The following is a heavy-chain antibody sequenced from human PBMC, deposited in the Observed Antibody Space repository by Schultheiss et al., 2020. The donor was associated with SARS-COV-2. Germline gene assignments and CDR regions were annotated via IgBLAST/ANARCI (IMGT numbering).Heavy chain of an antibody. V-gene: IGHV1-18*04. CDR2: IRAYNGNT. CDR1: GYTFTGYS. Sequence: ASVKVSCKASGYTFTGYSVHWVRQAPGQGLEWMGWIRAYNGNTNFAQELQGRVTMTTDTSTSTAYMELSSLRSEDTAVYYCARGPRSSGWYYFDYWGQGTLVTVSS. CDR3: ARGPRSSGWYYFDY. D-gene: IGHD6-19*01. J-gene: IGHJ4*02.